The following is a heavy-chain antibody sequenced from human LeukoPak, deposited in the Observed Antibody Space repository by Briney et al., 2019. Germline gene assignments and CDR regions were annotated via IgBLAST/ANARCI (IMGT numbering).Heavy chain of an antibody. Sequence: GGSLRLSCAASGFTFNTYTMNWVRQAPGKGLEWVSSITASSTAIYSADSVKGRFTISRDNSKNTLYLQMNSLRAEDTAVYYCAKDISPRGSYYFDYWGQGTLVTVSS. CDR1: GFTFNTYT. J-gene: IGHJ4*02. D-gene: IGHD5-12*01. V-gene: IGHV3-21*01. CDR3: AKDISPRGSYYFDY. CDR2: ITASSTAI.